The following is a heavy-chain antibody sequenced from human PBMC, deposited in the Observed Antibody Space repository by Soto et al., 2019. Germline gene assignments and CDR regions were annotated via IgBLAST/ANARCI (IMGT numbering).Heavy chain of an antibody. CDR3: ATKTRHCSGGSCLDY. Sequence: ASVKVSCKASGGTFSSYAISWVRQAPGQGLEWMGGIIPIFGTANYAQKFQGRVTITADESTSTAYMGRSSLRSEDTAVYYCATKTRHCSGGSCLDYWGQGTLVTVSS. V-gene: IGHV1-69*13. CDR1: GGTFSSYA. J-gene: IGHJ4*02. CDR2: IIPIFGTA. D-gene: IGHD2-15*01.